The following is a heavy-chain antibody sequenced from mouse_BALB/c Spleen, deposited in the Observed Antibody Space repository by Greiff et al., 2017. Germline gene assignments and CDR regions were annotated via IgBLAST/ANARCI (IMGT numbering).Heavy chain of an antibody. J-gene: IGHJ4*01. CDR1: GYTFTSYW. V-gene: IGHV1-87*01. Sequence: VKLMESGAELARPGASVKLSCKASGYTFTSYWMQWVKQRPGQGLEWIGAIYPGDGDTRYTQKFKGKATLTADKSSSTAYMQLSSLASEDSAVYYCARGGRGYAMDYWGQGTSVTVSS. CDR3: ARGGRGYAMDY. CDR2: IYPGDGDT.